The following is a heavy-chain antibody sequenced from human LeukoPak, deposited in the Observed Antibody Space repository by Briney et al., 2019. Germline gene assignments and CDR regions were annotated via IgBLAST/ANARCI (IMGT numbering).Heavy chain of an antibody. CDR2: IYPGDSDT. CDR3: ARRLYYYDSSGAGYYFDY. J-gene: IGHJ4*02. V-gene: IGHV5-51*01. Sequence: GESLKISCKGSGYSFTSYWIGWVRQMPGKGLEWVGIIYPGDSDTRYSPSFQGQVTISADKSISTAYLQWSSLKASDTAMYYCARRLYYYDSSGAGYYFDYWGQGTLVTVSS. CDR1: GYSFTSYW. D-gene: IGHD3-22*01.